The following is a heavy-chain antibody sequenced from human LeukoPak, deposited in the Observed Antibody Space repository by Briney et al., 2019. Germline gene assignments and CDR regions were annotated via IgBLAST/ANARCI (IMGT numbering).Heavy chain of an antibody. D-gene: IGHD2-15*01. V-gene: IGHV1-2*02. CDR3: ATHCSGAACFDY. CDR2: INPNDGDT. CDR1: GYTFIDYS. Sequence: ASVKVSCKASGYTFIDYSIHWVRQAPGQGLEWMGEINPNDGDTNFAPEFQGRVTMTRDTSIPTAFMELSSLRYADTAIYYCATHCSGAACFDYWGQGTLVTVSS. J-gene: IGHJ4*01.